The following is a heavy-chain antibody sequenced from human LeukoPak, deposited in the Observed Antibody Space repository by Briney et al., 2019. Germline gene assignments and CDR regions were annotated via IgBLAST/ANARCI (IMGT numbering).Heavy chain of an antibody. V-gene: IGHV3-53*01. D-gene: IGHD1-26*01. J-gene: IGHJ4*02. Sequence: GGSLRLSCAASNFTFSNYAMSRVRQAPGKGQEWVSVIYSGGSTYYADSVKGRFTISRDNSKNTLYLQMNSLRAEDTAVYYCASYSGSYALLDYWGQGTLVTVSS. CDR2: IYSGGST. CDR1: NFTFSNYA. CDR3: ASYSGSYALLDY.